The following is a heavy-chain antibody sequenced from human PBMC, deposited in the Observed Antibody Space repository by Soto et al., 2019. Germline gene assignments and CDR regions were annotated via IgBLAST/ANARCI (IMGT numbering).Heavy chain of an antibody. V-gene: IGHV1-3*01. J-gene: IGHJ1*01. CDR2: INAGNGNT. CDR3: ARATSSSSSWYPN. CDR1: GYTFTSYA. D-gene: IGHD6-13*01. Sequence: QVQLVQSGAEVKKPGASVKVSCKASGYTFTSYAMHWVRQAPGQRLEWMGWINAGNGNTKYSQKFQGRVTITRDTSAITAYMELSSLRSEDTAVYYCARATSSSSSWYPNWGQGTLVTVTS.